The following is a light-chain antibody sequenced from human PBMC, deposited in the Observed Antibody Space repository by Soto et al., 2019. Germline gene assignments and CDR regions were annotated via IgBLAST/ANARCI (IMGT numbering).Light chain of an antibody. CDR3: QHYNSYSGT. V-gene: IGKV1-5*01. J-gene: IGKJ1*01. CDR1: QSISSW. CDR2: DAS. Sequence: DIQMTQSPSTLSASVGDRVTITCRASQSISSWLAWYQQKPWKAPNLLIYDASNLESGVPSRFSGSGSGTEFTLTISSLQPDDFATYYCQHYNSYSGTFGQGTKVEIK.